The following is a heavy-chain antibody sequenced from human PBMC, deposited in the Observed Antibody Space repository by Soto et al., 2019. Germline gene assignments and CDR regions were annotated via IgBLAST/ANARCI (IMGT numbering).Heavy chain of an antibody. CDR1: GGSFSGYY. D-gene: IGHD6-13*01. CDR3: ATTAAAGTPPPIKPGMDV. V-gene: IGHV4-59*01. CDR2: IYYSGST. Sequence: SETLSLTCAVYGGSFSGYYWSWIRQPPGKGLEWIGYIYYSGSTNYNPSLKSRVTISVDTSKNQFSLKLSSVTAADTAVYYCATTAAAGTPPPIKPGMDVWGQGTTVTVSS. J-gene: IGHJ6*02.